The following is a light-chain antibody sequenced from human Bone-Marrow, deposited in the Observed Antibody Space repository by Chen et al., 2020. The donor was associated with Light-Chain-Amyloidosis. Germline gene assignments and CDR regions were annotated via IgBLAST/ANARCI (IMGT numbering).Light chain of an antibody. CDR3: PVWDRSSARPV. Sequence: SYVLTQPSSVSVAPGQTATIACGGNKSGSTSVHWYEQTPGQAPLLVVYDDSDRPSGIPERLSGSSSGNTATVTLARVDARDGDDYDCPVWDRSSARPVLGAWTNLTVL. V-gene: IGLV3-21*02. J-gene: IGLJ3*02. CDR2: DDS. CDR1: KSGSTS.